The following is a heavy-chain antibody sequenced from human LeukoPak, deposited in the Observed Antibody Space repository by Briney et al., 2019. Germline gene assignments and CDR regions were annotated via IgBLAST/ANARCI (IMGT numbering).Heavy chain of an antibody. D-gene: IGHD3-10*01. CDR3: ARTFYGSGNSYYYCFDL. CDR2: IYYSGST. J-gene: IGHJ6*02. V-gene: IGHV4-59*08. Sequence: PSETLSLTCTVSGGSISSYYWSWIRQPPGKGLEWIGYIYYSGSTNYNPSLKSRVTISVDTSKNQFSLKLSSVTAADTAVYYCARTFYGSGNSYYYCFDLWGQGTTVTVSS. CDR1: GGSISSYY.